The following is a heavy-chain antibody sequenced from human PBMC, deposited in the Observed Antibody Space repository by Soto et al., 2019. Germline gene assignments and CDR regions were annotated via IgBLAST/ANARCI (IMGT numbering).Heavy chain of an antibody. V-gene: IGHV6-1*01. J-gene: IGHJ5*01. D-gene: IGHD1-26*01. CDR1: GNSVSSKSAA. CDR2: TYYRSKWST. CDR3: TRALSGSYDS. Sequence: PSQTLSLTCAISGNSVSSKSAAWNWIRQSPSRGLEWLGRTYYRSKWSTDYAVSVKSRITINPDTSKNQFSLQLNSVTPEDTAVYYCTRALSGSYDSWGQGTLVTVSS.